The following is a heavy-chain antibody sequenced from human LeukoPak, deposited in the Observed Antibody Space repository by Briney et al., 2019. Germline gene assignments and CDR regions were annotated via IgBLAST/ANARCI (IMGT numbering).Heavy chain of an antibody. J-gene: IGHJ5*02. V-gene: IGHV3-21*04. CDR2: ISSSSSYI. CDR1: GFTFSSYS. D-gene: IGHD3-22*01. CDR3: TKAPLEVVITVWFDP. Sequence: GGSLRLSCAASGFTFSSYSMNWVRQAPGKGLEWVSSISSSSSYIYYADSVKGRFTISRDNAKNSLYLQMNSLRAEDTAVYYCTKAPLEVVITVWFDPWGQGTLVTVSS.